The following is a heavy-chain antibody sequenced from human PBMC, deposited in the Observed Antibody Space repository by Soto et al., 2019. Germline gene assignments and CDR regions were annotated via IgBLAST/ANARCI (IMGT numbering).Heavy chain of an antibody. D-gene: IGHD5-18*01. CDR2: IIPIFGTA. J-gene: IGHJ6*02. CDR3: ARTLGPSTAIDYYYGMDV. CDR1: GGTFSSYA. Sequence: QVQLVQSGAEVKKPGSSVKVSCKASGGTFSSYAISWVRQAPGQGLEWIGGIIPIFGTANYAQKFQGRVTITADESTSTAYMELSSLRSEDTAVYYCARTLGPSTAIDYYYGMDVWGQGTTVTVSS. V-gene: IGHV1-69*01.